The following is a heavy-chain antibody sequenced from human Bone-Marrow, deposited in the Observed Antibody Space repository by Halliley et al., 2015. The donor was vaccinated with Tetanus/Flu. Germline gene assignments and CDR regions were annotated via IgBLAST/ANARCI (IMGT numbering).Heavy chain of an antibody. Sequence: TLSLTRTVSGDSISSSAYYWGWIRQSPGKGLEWIASIFYSGTAYYEPSLQGRVTISVDTSKNQFSLSLSSVTAADTAVYYCARHVASYPDYSPYFDSWGQGALVTVSS. J-gene: IGHJ4*02. D-gene: IGHD2-15*01. CDR2: IFYSGTA. CDR3: ARHVASYPDYSPYFDS. CDR1: GDSISSSAYY. V-gene: IGHV4-39*01.